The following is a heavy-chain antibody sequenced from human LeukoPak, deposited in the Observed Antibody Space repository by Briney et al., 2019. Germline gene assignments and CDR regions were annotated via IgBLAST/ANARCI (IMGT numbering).Heavy chain of an antibody. V-gene: IGHV3-23*01. Sequence: GGSLRLSCAASGFTFSSFAMSWVRQAPGKGLEWVSAISGSGGSTYYADSVKGRFTISRDNSKNTLFLQMNSLRAEDTAVYYCAKDRSCTGTSCNVGSWGQGTMVTVSS. CDR1: GFTFSSFA. J-gene: IGHJ3*01. D-gene: IGHD2-2*01. CDR3: AKDRSCTGTSCNVGS. CDR2: ISGSGGST.